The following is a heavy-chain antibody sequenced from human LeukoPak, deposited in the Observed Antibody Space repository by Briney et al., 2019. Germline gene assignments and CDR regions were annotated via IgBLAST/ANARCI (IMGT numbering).Heavy chain of an antibody. J-gene: IGHJ3*02. V-gene: IGHV4-4*09. CDR2: IYTSGST. CDR3: ARWYYYDSSGYAFDI. CDR1: GGSISSYY. Sequence: PSETLSLTCTVSGGSISSYYWSWIRQPPGKGLEWIGYIYTSGSTNYNPSLKSRVTISVDTSKNQFSLKLSSVTAADTAVYYCARWYYYDSSGYAFDIWGQGTMVTVSS. D-gene: IGHD3-22*01.